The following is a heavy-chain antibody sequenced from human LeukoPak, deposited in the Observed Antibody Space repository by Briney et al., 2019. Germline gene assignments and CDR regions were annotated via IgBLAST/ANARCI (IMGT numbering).Heavy chain of an antibody. D-gene: IGHD5-24*01. CDR3: ARLPRATIGATNYFDF. CDR1: GGSISSSSYY. Sequence: SETLSLTCTVSGGSISSSSYYWGWIRQPPGKGLEWIGTIFDSGTTYYNPSLKSRVTISVDTSKNQFSLNLSSVTAADTALYYCARLPRATIGATNYFDFWGQGTLVTVSS. J-gene: IGHJ4*02. V-gene: IGHV4-39*01. CDR2: IFDSGTT.